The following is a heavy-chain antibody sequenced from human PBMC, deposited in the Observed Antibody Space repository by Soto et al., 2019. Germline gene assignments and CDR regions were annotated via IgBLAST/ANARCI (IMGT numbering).Heavy chain of an antibody. V-gene: IGHV1-69*01. Sequence: QVQLVQSGAEVKKPGSSVKVSCKASGGTFSSYAISWVRQAHGQGLEWMGGIIPIFGTANYAQKVQGRVTITADESTSTDYMELSSLTSEDMDVYYFARGSAATHRGLAYWGQGTLVTV. D-gene: IGHD3-10*01. CDR1: GGTFSSYA. CDR3: ARGSAATHRGLAY. J-gene: IGHJ4*02. CDR2: IIPIFGTA.